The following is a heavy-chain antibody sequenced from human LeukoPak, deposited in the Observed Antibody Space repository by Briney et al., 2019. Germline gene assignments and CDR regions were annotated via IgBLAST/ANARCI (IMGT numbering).Heavy chain of an antibody. CDR1: GFTFSSYA. CDR2: IWSSSGNT. D-gene: IGHD4-23*01. CDR3: AKVHGTLTVESPFDY. J-gene: IGHJ4*02. V-gene: IGHV3-23*01. Sequence: GGSLRLSCAASGFTFSSYAMSWVRQARGKALEWVSAIWSSSGNTYYADSVTGRFTISRDNSKNTLYLQMHSLRADDTAVYYCAKVHGTLTVESPFDYWGQGTLVTVSS.